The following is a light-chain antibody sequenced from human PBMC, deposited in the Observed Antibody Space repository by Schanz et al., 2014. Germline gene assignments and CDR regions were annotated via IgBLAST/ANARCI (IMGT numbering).Light chain of an antibody. J-gene: IGKJ3*01. V-gene: IGKV3-11*01. CDR3: QQYYSTPIT. Sequence: EIVLTQSPATLSLSPGERATLSCRASQSVSSYLAWYQQKPGQAPRLLIYDASNRATGIPARFSGSGSGTDFTLTISSLEPDDSAIYYCQQYYSTPITFGPGTKVDIK. CDR2: DAS. CDR1: QSVSSY.